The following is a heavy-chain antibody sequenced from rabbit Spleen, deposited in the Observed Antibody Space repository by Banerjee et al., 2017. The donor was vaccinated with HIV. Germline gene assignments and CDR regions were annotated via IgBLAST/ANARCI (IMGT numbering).Heavy chain of an antibody. CDR2: IYVGGSTNT. Sequence: QSLEESGGDLVKPGASLTLTCTASGLSLSSKYWICWVRQAPGKGLEWIACIYVGGSTNTYYASWAKGRFTISKASSTTVTLQMTSLTAADTATYFCARGYTGYTYDSWGQGTLVTVS. D-gene: IGHD7-1*01. V-gene: IGHV1S40*01. J-gene: IGHJ2*01. CDR3: ARGYTGYTYDS. CDR1: GLSLSSKYW.